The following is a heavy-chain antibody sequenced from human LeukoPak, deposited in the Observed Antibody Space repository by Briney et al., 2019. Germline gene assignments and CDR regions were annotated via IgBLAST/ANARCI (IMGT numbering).Heavy chain of an antibody. CDR2: IYYSGYT. J-gene: IGHJ3*01. CDR3: ARQGSGGRSFDV. V-gene: IGHV4-59*08. CDR1: GGSINSYY. Sequence: SETLSLTCTVSGGSINSYYWSWIRQPPGKGLEWIGYIYYSGYTNYNPSLKSRVTIPVDTSKNQFSLKLSSVTAADTAVYYCARQGSGGRSFDVWGQGTMVTVSS. D-gene: IGHD1-26*01.